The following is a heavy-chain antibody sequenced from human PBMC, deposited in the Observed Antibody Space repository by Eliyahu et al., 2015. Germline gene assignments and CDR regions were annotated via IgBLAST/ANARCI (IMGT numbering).Heavy chain of an antibody. V-gene: IGHV3-15*01. CDR2: IKSKKDGETT. D-gene: IGHD1-1*01. CDR3: AHGALPGTFFDY. Sequence: GLEWLGRIKSKKDGETTDYAAPVQGRFTISRDDTKDTVHLQMNSLKTEDTAVYYCAHGALPGTFFDYWGQGALVSVSS. J-gene: IGHJ4*02.